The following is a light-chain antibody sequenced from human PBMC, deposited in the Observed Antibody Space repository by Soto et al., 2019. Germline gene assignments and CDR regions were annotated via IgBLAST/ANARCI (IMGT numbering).Light chain of an antibody. Sequence: IQMTQSPSTLSASVGDRVTITCRTSQSISSWLAWYQQKPGKAPKLLIFDASSLESGVPSRFSGSGSGTDFTLTISSLQPDDFATYYCQQYSSYWTFGQGTKVEIK. V-gene: IGKV1-5*01. J-gene: IGKJ1*01. CDR2: DAS. CDR3: QQYSSYWT. CDR1: QSISSW.